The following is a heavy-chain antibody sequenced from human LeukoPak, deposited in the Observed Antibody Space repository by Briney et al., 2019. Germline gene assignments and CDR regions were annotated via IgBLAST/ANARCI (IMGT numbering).Heavy chain of an antibody. V-gene: IGHV6-1*01. J-gene: IGHJ6*02. CDR2: TYYRSKWYN. CDR3: ARVGYSSVWTPFAMDV. D-gene: IGHD6-19*01. CDR1: GGSVSSNSAA. Sequence: SQTLSLTCAISGGSVSSNSAAWNWIRQSPSRGLEWLGRTYYRSKWYNDYAVSVKSRITINPDTSKNQFSLQLNSVTPEDTAVYYCARVGYSSVWTPFAMDVWGQGTTVTVSS.